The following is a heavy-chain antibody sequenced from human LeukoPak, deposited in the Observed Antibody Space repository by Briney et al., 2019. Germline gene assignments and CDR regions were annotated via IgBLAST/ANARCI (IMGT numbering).Heavy chain of an antibody. CDR3: AKDLRNYDSSGYFGY. J-gene: IGHJ4*02. Sequence: GGSLRLSCAPSGFTLSSNPRRWGPPAPGKGLEWVSAFSGCGGSTYSAAAVKRRFTTSRDNSKNTLYLQMNSLRAQDTAVYYCAKDLRNYDSSGYFGYWGQGTLVTVSS. CDR1: GFTLSSNP. CDR2: FSGCGGST. D-gene: IGHD3-22*01. V-gene: IGHV3-23*01.